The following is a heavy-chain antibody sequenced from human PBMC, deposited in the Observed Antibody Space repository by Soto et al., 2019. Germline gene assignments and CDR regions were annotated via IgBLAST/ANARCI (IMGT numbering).Heavy chain of an antibody. CDR3: ARDRRGSDFDY. V-gene: IGHV4-61*01. D-gene: IGHD2-15*01. J-gene: IGHJ4*02. CDR2: IYYSGST. CDR1: GGSVSSGSYY. Sequence: PEETLSLTCTVSGGSVSSGSYYWSWIRQPPGKGLEWIGYIYYSGSTNYNPSLKSRVTISVDTSKNQFSLKLSSVTAADTAVYYCARDRRGSDFDYWGQGTLVTVSS.